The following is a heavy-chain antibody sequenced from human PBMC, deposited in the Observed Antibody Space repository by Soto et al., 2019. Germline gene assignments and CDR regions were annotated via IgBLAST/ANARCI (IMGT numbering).Heavy chain of an antibody. V-gene: IGHV1-69*12. CDR1: GGTFSSYA. CDR2: IIPIFGTA. J-gene: IGHJ6*02. Sequence: QVQLVQSGAEVKKPGSSVKVSCKASGGTFSSYAISWVRQAPGQGLEWMGGIIPIFGTANYAQKFQGRVTITADESTSTAYMELSSLRSEDTAVYYCARDGPVDIVLVPAASYYYYGMDVWGQGTTVTVSS. D-gene: IGHD2-2*03. CDR3: ARDGPVDIVLVPAASYYYYGMDV.